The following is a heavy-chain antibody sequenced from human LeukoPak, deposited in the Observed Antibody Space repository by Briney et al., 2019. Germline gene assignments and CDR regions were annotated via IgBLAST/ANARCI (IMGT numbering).Heavy chain of an antibody. CDR1: GFTFSSYT. CDR2: ISSGSHYI. CDR3: ARGSLSSGSHYNDF. D-gene: IGHD3-10*01. Sequence: GGSLSLSCAASGFTFSSYTMNWVRQAPGMGLEWVSTISSGSHYIYYADSVKGRFTISRDNAKNSMYLQMNSLRAEDTAVYYCARGSLSSGSHYNDFWGQGTLVTVSS. J-gene: IGHJ4*02. V-gene: IGHV3-21*01.